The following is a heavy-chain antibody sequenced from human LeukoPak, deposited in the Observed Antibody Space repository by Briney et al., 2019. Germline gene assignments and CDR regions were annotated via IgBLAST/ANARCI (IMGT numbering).Heavy chain of an antibody. Sequence: GGSLRLSCAVSGFTFSSYWMSWVRQAPGKGLEWVANIKQDGSEKYYVDSVKGRFTISRDNAKNSLYLQMNTLRAEGTAVYYCARDRYITRSWGYDLDYWGQGTLVTVSS. CDR1: GFTFSSYW. J-gene: IGHJ4*02. D-gene: IGHD2-15*01. V-gene: IGHV3-7*01. CDR3: ARDRYITRSWGYDLDY. CDR2: IKQDGSEK.